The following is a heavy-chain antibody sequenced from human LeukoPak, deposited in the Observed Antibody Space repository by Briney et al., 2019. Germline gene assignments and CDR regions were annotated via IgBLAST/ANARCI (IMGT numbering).Heavy chain of an antibody. CDR2: IYYSGST. Sequence: PSETLSLTCSVSDGSISSGYYYWAWIRQPPGKGLEWIGSIYYSGSTYYNPSLKSRVTISVDTSKNQFSLKLSSVTAADTAVYYCARVRGIAAAAPGFDPWGQGTLVTVSS. V-gene: IGHV4-39*07. D-gene: IGHD6-13*01. CDR3: ARVRGIAAAAPGFDP. J-gene: IGHJ5*02. CDR1: DGSISSGYYY.